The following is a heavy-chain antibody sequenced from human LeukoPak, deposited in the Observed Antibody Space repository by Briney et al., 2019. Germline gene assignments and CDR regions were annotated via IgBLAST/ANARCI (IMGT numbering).Heavy chain of an antibody. J-gene: IGHJ6*02. CDR3: TRGQEGNYYYFGMDV. V-gene: IGHV3-49*03. Sequence: GGSLRLSCTASGFLFSDFAINWFRQAPGQGLEWVGFIGSKDYGGTTEYAASVKGRFTISRDESKSIAYLQMNSLKTEDTAVYYCTRGQEGNYYYFGMDVWGHGTTVTVSS. CDR2: IGSKDYGGTT. CDR1: GFLFSDFA.